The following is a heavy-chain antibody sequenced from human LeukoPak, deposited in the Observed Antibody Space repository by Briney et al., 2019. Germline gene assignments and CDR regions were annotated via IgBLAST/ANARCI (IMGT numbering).Heavy chain of an antibody. CDR3: AKVPNYYDTTTYYG. D-gene: IGHD3-22*01. Sequence: GGSLRLSCAASGFTFSDYAMSWVRQAPGKGLEWVSAISSSRRGGSTYYADSVKGRFTISRDTSKNTLYLQMSSLRVEDTAVYYCAKVPNYYDTTTYYGWGQGTLVTVSS. CDR1: GFTFSDYA. CDR2: ISSSRRGGST. J-gene: IGHJ4*02. V-gene: IGHV3-23*01.